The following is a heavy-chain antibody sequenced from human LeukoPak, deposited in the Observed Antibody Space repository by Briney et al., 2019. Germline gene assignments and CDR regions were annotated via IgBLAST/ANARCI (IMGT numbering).Heavy chain of an antibody. V-gene: IGHV3-23*01. CDR1: GFTFSTYA. Sequence: PGGSLRLSCAASGFTFSTYAMTWVRQAPGKGLEWVSLIIGSADSTYYADSVRGRFTISRDNSKNTLYLQMNSLRAEDTAVYYCAKEGTGIHFDYWGQGTLVTVSS. CDR2: IIGSADST. D-gene: IGHD1-1*01. J-gene: IGHJ4*02. CDR3: AKEGTGIHFDY.